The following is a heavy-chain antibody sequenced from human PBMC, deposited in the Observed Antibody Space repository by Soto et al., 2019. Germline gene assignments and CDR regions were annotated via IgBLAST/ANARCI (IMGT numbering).Heavy chain of an antibody. J-gene: IGHJ5*02. CDR2: IIPIVETP. CDR3: ARLSRPNYYDTSGFFKDHWFDT. D-gene: IGHD3-22*01. CDR1: GGTFNSYD. V-gene: IGHV1-69*01. Sequence: QVQLVQSGAEVKKPGSSMKVSCKASGGTFNSYDINWVRQAPGQGLEWMGGIIPIVETPKYAQKFQGRVTITADESTNTVYMELSSLRSEDTAMYYCARLSRPNYYDTSGFFKDHWFDTWGQGTLVTVSS.